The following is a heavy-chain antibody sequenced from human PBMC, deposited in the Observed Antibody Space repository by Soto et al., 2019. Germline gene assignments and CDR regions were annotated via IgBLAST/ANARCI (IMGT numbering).Heavy chain of an antibody. J-gene: IGHJ5*02. CDR3: ARGLQRKLLKWFDH. CDR2: IYYIGST. Sequence: PSETLSLTCTVSVGSISSYYWSCIRQPPGKGLEWIGYIYYIGSTNYNPSLKSRVTISVDTSKNQFSLKLSSVTAADTAVYYCARGLQRKLLKWFDHWGQGSVVNGSS. D-gene: IGHD2-15*01. CDR1: VGSISSYY. V-gene: IGHV4-59*01.